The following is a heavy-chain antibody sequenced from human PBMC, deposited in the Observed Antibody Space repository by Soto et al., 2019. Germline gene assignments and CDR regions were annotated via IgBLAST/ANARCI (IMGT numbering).Heavy chain of an antibody. CDR2: INHSGTT. D-gene: IGHD3-3*01. V-gene: IGHV4-34*01. J-gene: IGHJ6*03. CDR3: ARDRITVFGSYYYYMDV. CDR1: GGSFSGHY. Sequence: QVQLQQWGAGLLKPSETLSLTCAVYGGSFSGHYWSWIRQPPGKGLECIGEINHSGTTNYNPSLKSRVTISVDTSKNQLSLKLTSVTAADTAVYYCARDRITVFGSYYYYMDVWGKGTTGTVSS.